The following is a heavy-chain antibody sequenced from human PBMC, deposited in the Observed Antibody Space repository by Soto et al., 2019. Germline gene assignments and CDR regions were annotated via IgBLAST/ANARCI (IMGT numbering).Heavy chain of an antibody. Sequence: GGSLRLSCAASGFTFSSYWMSWVRQAPGKGLEWVAKIKQDGSEKYYVDSVKGRFTISRDNAKNSLYLQMNSLRAEDTAVYYCARVDIVVVPAAITCDYGGQGTRVTV. CDR1: GFTFSSYW. CDR3: ARVDIVVVPAAITCDY. V-gene: IGHV3-7*01. J-gene: IGHJ4*02. D-gene: IGHD2-2*03. CDR2: IKQDGSEK.